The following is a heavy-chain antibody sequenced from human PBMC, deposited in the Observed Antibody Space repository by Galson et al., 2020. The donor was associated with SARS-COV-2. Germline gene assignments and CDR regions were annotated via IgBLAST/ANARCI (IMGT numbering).Heavy chain of an antibody. D-gene: IGHD6-19*01. CDR3: AREGYSSGWFDY. Sequence: SETLSLTCTVSGYSISSGYYWGWIRQPPGKGLEWLGSIYHSGSTYYNPSLKSRVTISVDTSKNQFSLKLSSVTAADTAVYYCAREGYSSGWFDYWGQGTLVTVSS. CDR2: IYHSGST. J-gene: IGHJ4*02. CDR1: GYSISSGYY. V-gene: IGHV4-38-2*02.